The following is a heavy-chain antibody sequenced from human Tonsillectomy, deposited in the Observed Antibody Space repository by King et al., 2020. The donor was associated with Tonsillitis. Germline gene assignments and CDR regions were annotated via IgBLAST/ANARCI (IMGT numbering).Heavy chain of an antibody. Sequence: VQLVESGGGLVQPGGSLRLSCAASGFTFSSYWMSWVRQAPGKGLEWVANIKQDGSEKYYVDSVKGRVTISRDNAKNSLYLQMNSLRAEDTAVYYCVREPPGWFGERTYRMDVWGQGTTVTLS. J-gene: IGHJ6*02. D-gene: IGHD3-10*01. CDR2: IKQDGSEK. V-gene: IGHV3-7*01. CDR3: VREPPGWFGERTYRMDV. CDR1: GFTFSSYW.